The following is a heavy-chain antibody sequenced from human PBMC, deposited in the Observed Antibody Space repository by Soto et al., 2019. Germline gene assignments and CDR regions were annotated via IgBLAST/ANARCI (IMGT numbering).Heavy chain of an antibody. V-gene: IGHV1-69*02. CDR3: ARGSGRCSGGSCYLSPRFWFDP. Sequence: ASVKVSCKASGGTFSSYTISWVRQAPGQGLEWMGRIIPILGIANYAQKFQGRVTITADKSTSTAYMELSSLRSEDTAVYYCARGSGRCSGGSCYLSPRFWFDPWGQGTLVTVSS. D-gene: IGHD2-15*01. CDR2: IIPILGIA. J-gene: IGHJ5*02. CDR1: GGTFSSYT.